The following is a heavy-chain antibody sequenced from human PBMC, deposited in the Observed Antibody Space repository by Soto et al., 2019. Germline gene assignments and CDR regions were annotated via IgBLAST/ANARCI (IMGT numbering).Heavy chain of an antibody. V-gene: IGHV4-31*03. CDR1: GVSISSGGYY. Sequence: QVQLQESGPGLVKPSQTLSLTCTVSGVSISSGGYYWSWIRQRPGKGLEGIGYIYYSGSTYYIPSLQSRVIISVDTSKNHFSLQLSSVTAADTAVYFCARDAATVHYGMDVWGQGTTFTVSS. J-gene: IGHJ6*02. CDR2: IYYSGST. CDR3: ARDAATVHYGMDV. D-gene: IGHD2-15*01.